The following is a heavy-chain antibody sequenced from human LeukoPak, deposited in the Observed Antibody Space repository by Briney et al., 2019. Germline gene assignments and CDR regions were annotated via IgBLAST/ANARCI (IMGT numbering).Heavy chain of an antibody. D-gene: IGHD6-19*01. Sequence: GGSLRLSCAASGFTFSSYSMNWVRQAPGKGLEWVSYISSSSSTIYYADSVKGRFTISRDNAKNSLYLQMNSLRAEDTAVYYCASGSGWYPMGYWGQGTLVTVSS. V-gene: IGHV3-48*04. CDR1: GFTFSSYS. CDR2: ISSSSSTI. J-gene: IGHJ4*02. CDR3: ASGSGWYPMGY.